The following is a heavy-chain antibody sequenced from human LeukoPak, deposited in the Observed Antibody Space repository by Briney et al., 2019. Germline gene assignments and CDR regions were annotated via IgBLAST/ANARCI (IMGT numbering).Heavy chain of an antibody. J-gene: IGHJ4*02. CDR2: ISGSGGST. CDR3: AKDIVLMVYAKRGDLVFDY. D-gene: IGHD2-8*01. V-gene: IGHV3-23*01. CDR1: GFTFSSYA. Sequence: GGSLRLSCAASGFTFSSYAMSWVRQAPGEGLEWVSAISGSGGSTYYADSVKGRFTISRDNSKNTLYLQMNSLRAEDTAVYYWAKDIVLMVYAKRGDLVFDYWGQGTLVTVSS.